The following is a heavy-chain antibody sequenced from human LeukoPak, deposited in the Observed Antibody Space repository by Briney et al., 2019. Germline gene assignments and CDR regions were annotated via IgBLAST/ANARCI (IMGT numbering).Heavy chain of an antibody. CDR2: IYYTGTT. D-gene: IGHD3-22*01. V-gene: IGHV4-59*01. CDR1: GGSISTYY. Sequence: PSETLSLTCTVSGGSISTYYWSWIRQPPGKGLEWIAYIYYTGTTTYNPSLKSRVTISIDTSRNQLSLNLNSVTAADTAVYYCARGRGDSRGTSFDYWGQGTLVTVPS. CDR3: ARGRGDSRGTSFDY. J-gene: IGHJ4*02.